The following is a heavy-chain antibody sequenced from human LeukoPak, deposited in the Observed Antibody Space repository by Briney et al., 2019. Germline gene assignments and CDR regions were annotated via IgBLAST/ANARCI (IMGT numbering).Heavy chain of an antibody. J-gene: IGHJ4*02. CDR2: IYYSGST. Sequence: PSETLSLTCTVSGGSISSGGYYWSWIRQHPGKGLEWIGYIYYSGSTYYNPSLKSRVTISVDTSKNQFSLKLSSVTAADTAVYYCARRVVVPAAVFDYWGQGTLVTVSS. CDR1: GGSISSGGYY. D-gene: IGHD2-2*01. CDR3: ARRVVVPAAVFDY. V-gene: IGHV4-31*03.